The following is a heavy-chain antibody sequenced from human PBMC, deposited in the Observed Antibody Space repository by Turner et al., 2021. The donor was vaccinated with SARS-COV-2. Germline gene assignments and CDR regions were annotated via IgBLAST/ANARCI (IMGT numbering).Heavy chain of an antibody. CDR3: PRARTSGTNYPGDFDY. V-gene: IGHV4-31*03. CDR1: GGSISSGGYY. CDR2: IYYSGST. J-gene: IGHJ4*02. D-gene: IGHD1-1*01. Sequence: QVQLQESGPGLVKPSQTLSPTCTVSGGSISSGGYYWSWIRQHPGKGLEWIGYIYYSGSTYYNPSLKSRVTISVDTSKNQFSLKLSSVTAADTAVYYCPRARTSGTNYPGDFDYWGQGTLVTVSS.